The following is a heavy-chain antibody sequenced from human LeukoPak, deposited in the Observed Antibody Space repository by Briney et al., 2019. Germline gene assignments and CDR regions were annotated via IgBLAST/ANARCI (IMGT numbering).Heavy chain of an antibody. CDR2: IYTSGGT. D-gene: IGHD2-2*01. J-gene: IGHJ3*01. V-gene: IGHV4-61*02. CDR1: GGSISSGGYY. Sequence: PSQTLSLTCTVSGGSISSGGYYWSWIRQPPGEGLEWIGRIYTSGGTNYNPSLKSRVTMSVDKSKNQISLKLASLTAADTALYYCAGRGSSSGTFDVWGPGTFVTVSS. CDR3: AGRGSSSGTFDV.